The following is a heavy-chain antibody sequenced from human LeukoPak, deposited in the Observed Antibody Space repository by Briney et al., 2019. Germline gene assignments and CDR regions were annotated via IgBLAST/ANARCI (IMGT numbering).Heavy chain of an antibody. V-gene: IGHV4-39*01. Sequence: PSETLSLTCAVSGGSISSTSYYWAWVRQPPGTGLEWIGTIYYSGSTYHNPSLKSRVTMSVDTSRNQFSLKLSSVDAADTAVYYCAKAGVRYFDSSGLYALDFWGQGTTVTVSS. CDR1: GGSISSTSYY. D-gene: IGHD3-22*01. CDR3: AKAGVRYFDSSGLYALDF. J-gene: IGHJ3*01. CDR2: IYYSGST.